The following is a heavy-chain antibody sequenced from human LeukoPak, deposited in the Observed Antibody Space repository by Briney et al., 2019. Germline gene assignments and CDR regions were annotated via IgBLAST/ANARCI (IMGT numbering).Heavy chain of an antibody. CDR2: IIPILGIA. CDR3: ARGTTGTTAFFYFDY. J-gene: IGHJ4*02. D-gene: IGHD1-7*01. V-gene: IGHV1-69*02. CDR1: GGTFSSYT. Sequence: SVKLSCKASGGTFSSYTISWVRQAPGQGLEWMGRIIPILGIANYAQKLQGRVTITADKSTSTAYMELSSLRSEDTALYYCARGTTGTTAFFYFDYWGQGTLVTVSS.